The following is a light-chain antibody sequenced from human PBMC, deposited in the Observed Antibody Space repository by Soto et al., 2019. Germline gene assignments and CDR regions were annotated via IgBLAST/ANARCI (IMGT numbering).Light chain of an antibody. J-gene: IGKJ1*01. CDR2: AAS. V-gene: IGKV1-39*01. CDR1: QSVGSW. CDR3: QQSYSTPRT. Sequence: GDRVTITCRASQSVGSWLAWYQQKPGKAPKLLIYAASSLQGGVPSRFSGSGSGTDFTFTISSLQPEDFATYYCQQSYSTPRTFGQGTKVDIK.